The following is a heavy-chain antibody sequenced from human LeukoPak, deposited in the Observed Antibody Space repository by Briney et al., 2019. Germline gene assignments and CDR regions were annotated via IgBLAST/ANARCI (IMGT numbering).Heavy chain of an antibody. CDR1: GFSISSGYY. J-gene: IGHJ3*02. Sequence: SETLSLTCTVSGFSISSGYYWGWIRQPPGEGLEWIGNIYHGGNTFYNPSLKSRVTISVDTSKNQFSLKLSAVTAADTAVYYCARRGWGYSAFDIWGQGTMVTVSS. CDR3: ARRGWGYSAFDI. CDR2: IYHGGNT. D-gene: IGHD6-13*01. V-gene: IGHV4-38-2*02.